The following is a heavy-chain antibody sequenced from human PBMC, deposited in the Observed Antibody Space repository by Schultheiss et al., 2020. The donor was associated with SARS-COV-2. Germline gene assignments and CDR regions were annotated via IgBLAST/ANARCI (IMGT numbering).Heavy chain of an antibody. CDR2: ISSSSSYI. V-gene: IGHV3-21*01. D-gene: IGHD2-2*01. J-gene: IGHJ6*02. Sequence: GESLKISCAASGFTFSSYSMNWVRQAPGKGLEWVSSISSSSSYIYYADSVKGRFTISRDNAKNSLYLQMNSLRAEDTAVYYCARDRCSSTSCSFYYYYGMDVWGQGTTVTVSS. CDR1: GFTFSSYS. CDR3: ARDRCSSTSCSFYYYYGMDV.